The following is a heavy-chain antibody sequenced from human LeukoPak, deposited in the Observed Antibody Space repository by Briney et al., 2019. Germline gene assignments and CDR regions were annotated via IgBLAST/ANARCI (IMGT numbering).Heavy chain of an antibody. CDR2: IKQDGSEK. Sequence: GRSLRLSCAASGFTFSSYWMSWVRKAPGKGREWVANIKQDGSEKYYVDSVKGRFTISRDNAKNSLYLQMNSLRVEDTAVYYCARERWSLSGRYFDFWGQGTLVTVSS. CDR1: GFTFSSYW. V-gene: IGHV3-7*03. CDR3: ARERWSLSGRYFDF. J-gene: IGHJ4*02. D-gene: IGHD5-24*01.